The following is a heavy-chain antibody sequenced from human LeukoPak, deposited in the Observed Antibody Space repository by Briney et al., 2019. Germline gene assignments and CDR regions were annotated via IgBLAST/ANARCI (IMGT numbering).Heavy chain of an antibody. Sequence: PSETLSLTCAVYGGSFSGYYWSWIRQPPGKGLEWIGEINHSGSTNYNPSLKSRVTISVDTSKNQFSLKLSSVTAADTAVYYCARVVDTAMVTPGAFDIWGQGTMVTVSS. CDR2: INHSGST. CDR1: GGSFSGYY. J-gene: IGHJ3*02. CDR3: ARVVDTAMVTPGAFDI. D-gene: IGHD5-18*01. V-gene: IGHV4-34*01.